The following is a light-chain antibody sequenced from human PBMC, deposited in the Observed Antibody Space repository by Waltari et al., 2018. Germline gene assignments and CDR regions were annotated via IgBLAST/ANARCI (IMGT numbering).Light chain of an antibody. Sequence: QTVLTQPPSVSGAPRLRVTVPCDVSSSNTATHVVTRYQQVPGEAPKLLVYSDSLLASGVSDRFSGSKSGTSASLAISGLQSDDEADYFCAAWDDSLNTYVFGTGTKVTVL. CDR2: SDS. CDR3: AAWDDSLNTYV. J-gene: IGLJ1*01. CDR1: SSNTATHV. V-gene: IGLV1-36*01.